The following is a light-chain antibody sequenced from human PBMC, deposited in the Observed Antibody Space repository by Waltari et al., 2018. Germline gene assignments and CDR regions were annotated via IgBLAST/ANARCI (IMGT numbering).Light chain of an antibody. Sequence: QSALTQPASVSGSPGQSIAISCTGSSNDIGSYDFVSWFQQEPGKATKRIIYETNKLPSGVSARFSGSKSGNTASLTISGLQAEDEADYYCCSYTGPTFYVFGPATKVTVL. CDR2: ETN. CDR3: CSYTGPTFYV. CDR1: SNDIGSYDF. V-gene: IGLV2-23*01. J-gene: IGLJ1*01.